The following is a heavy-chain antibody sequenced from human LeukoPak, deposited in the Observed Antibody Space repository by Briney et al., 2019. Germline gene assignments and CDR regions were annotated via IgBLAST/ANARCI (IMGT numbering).Heavy chain of an antibody. CDR1: GFTFSSYA. CDR2: ISYDGSNK. J-gene: IGHJ6*03. V-gene: IGHV3-30*03. CDR3: ARPSYYYYYMDV. Sequence: GGSLRLSCAASGFTFSSYAMNWVRQAPGKGLEWVAVISYDGSNKYYADSVKGRFTISRDNSKNTLYLQMNSLRAEDTAVYYCARPSYYYYYMDVWGKGTTVTVSS.